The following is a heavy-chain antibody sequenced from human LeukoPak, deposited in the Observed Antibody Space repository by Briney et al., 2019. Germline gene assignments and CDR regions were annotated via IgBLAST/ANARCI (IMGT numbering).Heavy chain of an antibody. V-gene: IGHV1-18*04. CDR1: GYTFTSYG. J-gene: IGHJ4*02. CDR2: ISDYNGNK. D-gene: IGHD2-2*01. Sequence: ASVKVSFRAAGYTFTSYGISWVRQAPGQGLEGMGWISDYNGNKNYARKLQGRVTLTADTSTRKVYMELRSLRSDDTAVYYCARGGLYCSSTSCYGIEYWGQGTLVSVSS. CDR3: ARGGLYCSSTSCYGIEY.